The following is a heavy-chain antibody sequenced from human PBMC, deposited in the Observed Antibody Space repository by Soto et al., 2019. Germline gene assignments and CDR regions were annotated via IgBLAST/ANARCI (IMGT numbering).Heavy chain of an antibody. Sequence: GGSLRLSCAASGFTFSSYGMHWVRQAPGKGLEWVAVISYDGSNKYYADSVKGRFTISRDNSKNTLYLQMNSLRAEDTAVYYCAKDRLVQSPFDYWGQGTLVTVS. J-gene: IGHJ4*02. CDR3: AKDRLVQSPFDY. V-gene: IGHV3-30*18. CDR2: ISYDGSNK. CDR1: GFTFSSYG. D-gene: IGHD6-6*01.